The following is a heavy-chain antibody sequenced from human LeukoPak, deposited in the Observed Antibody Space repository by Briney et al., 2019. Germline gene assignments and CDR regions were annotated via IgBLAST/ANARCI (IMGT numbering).Heavy chain of an antibody. V-gene: IGHV3-53*01. J-gene: IGHJ4*02. Sequence: PGGSLRLSCAASGFTVSSNYRSWVRQAPGKGLEWVSVIYSGGSTYYADSVKGRFAISRDNSKNTLYLQMNSLRAEDTAVYYCARAGWIQLLSYFDYWGQGTLVTVSS. D-gene: IGHD5-18*01. CDR1: GFTVSSNY. CDR2: IYSGGST. CDR3: ARAGWIQLLSYFDY.